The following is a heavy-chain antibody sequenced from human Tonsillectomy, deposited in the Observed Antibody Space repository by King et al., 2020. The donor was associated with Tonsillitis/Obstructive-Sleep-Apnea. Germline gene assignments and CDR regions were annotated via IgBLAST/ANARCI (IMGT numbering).Heavy chain of an antibody. CDR2: IYSGGST. V-gene: IGHV3-66*01. CDR3: ARAGSTVVPPGWFDP. CDR1: GFTVSSNY. D-gene: IGHD4-23*01. Sequence: QLVQSGGGLVQPGGSLRLSCAASGFTVSSNYMSWVRQAPGKGLEWVSVIYSGGSTYYADSVKGRFTISRDNSKNTLYLQMNSLRAEDTAVYYCARAGSTVVPPGWFDPWGQGTLVTVSS. J-gene: IGHJ5*02.